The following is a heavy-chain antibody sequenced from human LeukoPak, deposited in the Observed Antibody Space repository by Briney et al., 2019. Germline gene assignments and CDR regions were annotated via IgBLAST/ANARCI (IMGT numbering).Heavy chain of an antibody. J-gene: IGHJ4*02. D-gene: IGHD3-22*01. CDR1: GFAFDDYG. CDR2: INWNGGST. Sequence: GGSLRLSCAASGFAFDDYGMSWVRQAPGKGLEWVSGINWNGGSTGYADSVKGRFTISRDNAKNSLYLQMNSLRAEDTALYYCARDQVDSSGYYRDLDYWGQGTLVTVSS. CDR3: ARDQVDSSGYYRDLDY. V-gene: IGHV3-20*04.